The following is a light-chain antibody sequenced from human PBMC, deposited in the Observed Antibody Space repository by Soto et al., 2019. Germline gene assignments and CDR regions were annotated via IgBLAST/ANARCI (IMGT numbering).Light chain of an antibody. Sequence: EIVMTQSPATLSVSPGERATLSCRASQSINTNLAWYQQKPGQAPRLLISGASTRATGIPARFSGSGSGTEFTLTISSLQSEDFALYYCQQHNNWPPTFGQGTKLEI. CDR1: QSINTN. CDR2: GAS. V-gene: IGKV3-15*01. J-gene: IGKJ2*01. CDR3: QQHNNWPPT.